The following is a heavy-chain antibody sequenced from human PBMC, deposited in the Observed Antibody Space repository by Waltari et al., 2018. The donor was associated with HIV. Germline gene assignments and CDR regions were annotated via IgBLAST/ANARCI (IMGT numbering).Heavy chain of an antibody. CDR1: GFTFSATW. D-gene: IGHD3-10*01. J-gene: IGHJ4*02. Sequence: EVQLVESGGGLDQPGGSLRLSCTVSGFTFSATWMTWIRQAPGEGLERVANINTDGTENYYVDSVKGRFTISRDNAKNALYLQMNSLRVEDTAVYYCARDRGWQQFDYWGRGTLVTVSS. CDR2: INTDGTEN. CDR3: ARDRGWQQFDY. V-gene: IGHV3-7*01.